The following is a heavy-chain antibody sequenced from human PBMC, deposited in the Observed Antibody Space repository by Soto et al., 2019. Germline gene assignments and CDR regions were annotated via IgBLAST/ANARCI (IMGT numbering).Heavy chain of an antibody. CDR3: ATESGSTYGYFDH. J-gene: IGHJ4*02. CDR1: GGSVTSDEDY. D-gene: IGHD4-17*01. Sequence: PSKTLSLTCTVSGGSVTSDEDYWTWIRQSPGKGLEWIGYISNSGSTGYNPSLKTRLSMSVDRSKNQFTLRLTSVTAADTAVYFCATESGSTYGYFDHWGQGTQVTVSS. V-gene: IGHV4-30-4*01. CDR2: ISNSGST.